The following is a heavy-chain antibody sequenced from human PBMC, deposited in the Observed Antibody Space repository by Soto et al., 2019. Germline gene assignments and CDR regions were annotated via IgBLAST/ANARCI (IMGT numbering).Heavy chain of an antibody. J-gene: IGHJ6*02. Sequence: PETLSLTCTVSGGSISSYYWSWIRQPPGKGLEWIGYIYYSGSTNYNPSLKSRVTISVDTSKNQFSLKLSSVTAADTAVYYCARVGALYYYGMDVWGQGTTVTVSS. V-gene: IGHV4-59*01. CDR1: GGSISSYY. CDR3: ARVGALYYYGMDV. CDR2: IYYSGST.